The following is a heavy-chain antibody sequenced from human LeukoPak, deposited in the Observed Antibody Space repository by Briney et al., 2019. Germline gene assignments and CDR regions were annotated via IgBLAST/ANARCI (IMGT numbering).Heavy chain of an antibody. CDR2: IIPIFGTA. CDR3: ARDRQQLPFDY. CDR1: GYTFTSYG. J-gene: IGHJ4*02. D-gene: IGHD6-13*01. Sequence: SVKVSCKASGYTFTSYGISWVRQAPGQGLEWMGGIIPIFGTANYAQKFQGRVTITADESTSTAYMELSSLRSEDTAVYYCARDRQQLPFDYWGQGTLVTVSS. V-gene: IGHV1-69*13.